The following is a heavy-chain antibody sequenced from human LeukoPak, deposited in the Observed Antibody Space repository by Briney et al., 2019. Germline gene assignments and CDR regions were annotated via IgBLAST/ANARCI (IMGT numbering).Heavy chain of an antibody. D-gene: IGHD3-3*01. Sequence: PGGSLRLSCAASGFTFSSYAMSWVRQAPGKGLEWVSAISGSGGSTYYADSVKGRFTISRDNSKNTLYLQMNSLRAEDTAVYYCARDYNDFWSGYFDYWGQGTLVTVSS. V-gene: IGHV3-23*01. CDR2: ISGSGGST. CDR1: GFTFSSYA. CDR3: ARDYNDFWSGYFDY. J-gene: IGHJ4*02.